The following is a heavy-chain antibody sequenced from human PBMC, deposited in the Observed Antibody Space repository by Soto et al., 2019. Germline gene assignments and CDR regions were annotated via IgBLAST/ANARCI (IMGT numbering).Heavy chain of an antibody. J-gene: IGHJ5*02. CDR2: FYSSGII. V-gene: IGHV4-31*03. D-gene: IGHD6-19*01. CDR3: ARMYSSGSGWFHP. Sequence: SETLSLTCFVSGYSITSGVYYWIWIRHHPGKVLEWIGSFYSSGIIIYNPSLRSRVSISGDTSSNQFSMSLTSVTAADTARYYWARMYSSGSGWFHPWGQGTLVTVSS. CDR1: GYSITSGVYY.